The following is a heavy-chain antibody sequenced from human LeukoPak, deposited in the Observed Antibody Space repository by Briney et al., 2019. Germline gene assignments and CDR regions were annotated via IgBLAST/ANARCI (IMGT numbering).Heavy chain of an antibody. CDR1: GGSISSYY. D-gene: IGHD1-1*01. CDR2: IYYSGST. Sequence: SETLSLTCTVSGGSISSYYWSRIRQPPGKGLEWIGYIYYSGSTNYNPSLKSRVTISVDTSKNQFSLKLSSVTAADTAVYYCARDENGSEAFDIWGQGTMVTVSS. CDR3: ARDENGSEAFDI. J-gene: IGHJ3*02. V-gene: IGHV4-59*01.